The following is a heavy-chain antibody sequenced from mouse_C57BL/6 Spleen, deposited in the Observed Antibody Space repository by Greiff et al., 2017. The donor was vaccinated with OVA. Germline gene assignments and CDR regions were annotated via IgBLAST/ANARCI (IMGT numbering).Heavy chain of an antibody. CDR1: GYAFSSYW. CDR3: ARTDYYGSSSNWYFDV. J-gene: IGHJ1*03. D-gene: IGHD1-1*01. V-gene: IGHV1-80*01. CDR2: IYPGDGAT. Sequence: VQRVESGAELVKPGASVKISCKASGYAFSSYWMNWVKQRPGKGLEWIGQIYPGDGATNYNGKFKGKATLTADKSSSTAYMQLSSLTSEDSAVYFCARTDYYGSSSNWYFDVWGTGTTVTVSS.